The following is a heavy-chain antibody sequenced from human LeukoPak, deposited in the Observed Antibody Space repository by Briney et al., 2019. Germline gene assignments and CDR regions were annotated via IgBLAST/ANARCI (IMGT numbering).Heavy chain of an antibody. CDR3: ASRTTVTNALSFDY. CDR2: IYNTGST. Sequence: SETLSLTCGVSGYFVSSGYYWGWIRQPPGKGLEWIGNIYNTGSTYYNPSLKSRVTISVDTSNNQFSLKLSSATSAHTAVYYCASRTTVTNALSFDYWGQGSLVIVSS. J-gene: IGHJ4*02. D-gene: IGHD4-11*01. V-gene: IGHV4-38-2*01. CDR1: GYFVSSGYY.